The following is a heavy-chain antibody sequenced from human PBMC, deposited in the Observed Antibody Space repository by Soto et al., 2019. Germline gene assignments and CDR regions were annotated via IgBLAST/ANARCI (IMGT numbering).Heavy chain of an antibody. J-gene: IGHJ6*02. D-gene: IGHD4-4*01. Sequence: ASVKVSCKASGYTFTSYDINWVRQATGQGLEWMGWMNPNSGNTGYAQKFQGGVTMTRNTSISTAYMELSGLRSEDTAVYYCARGLRYSNYGDYYYGMDVWGQGATVTVSS. CDR2: MNPNSGNT. V-gene: IGHV1-8*01. CDR3: ARGLRYSNYGDYYYGMDV. CDR1: GYTFTSYD.